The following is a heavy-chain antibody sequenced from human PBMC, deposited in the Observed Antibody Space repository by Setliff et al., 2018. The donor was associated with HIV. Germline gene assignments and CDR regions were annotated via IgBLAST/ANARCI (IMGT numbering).Heavy chain of an antibody. CDR1: GYSFSSYW. CDR2: IYPGDSDT. D-gene: IGHD2-15*01. V-gene: IGHV5-51*01. J-gene: IGHJ6*02. Sequence: PGESLKISCKGSGYSFSSYWIGWVRQMRGKGLEWMGIIYPGDSDTRYSPSFQGQVTISADKSISTAYLQCSSLKASDTAMYYCARLGGICSGGSCTALAYTMDVWGQGTTVT. CDR3: ARLGGICSGGSCTALAYTMDV.